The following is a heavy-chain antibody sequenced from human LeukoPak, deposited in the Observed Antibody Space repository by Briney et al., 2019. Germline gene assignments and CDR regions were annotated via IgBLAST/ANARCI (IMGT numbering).Heavy chain of an antibody. CDR2: INHSGST. V-gene: IGHV4-34*01. Sequence: SETLSLTCAVYGGSFSGYYWSWIRQPPGKGLEWIGEINHSGSTNYNPSLKSRVTISVDTSKNQFSLKLSSVTAADAAVYYCARVRYYCSSTSCYAPSYYYYGMDVWGQGTTATVSS. J-gene: IGHJ6*02. CDR1: GGSFSGYY. D-gene: IGHD2-2*01. CDR3: ARVRYYCSSTSCYAPSYYYYGMDV.